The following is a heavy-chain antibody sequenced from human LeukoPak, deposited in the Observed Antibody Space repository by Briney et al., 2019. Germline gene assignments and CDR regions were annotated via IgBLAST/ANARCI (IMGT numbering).Heavy chain of an antibody. D-gene: IGHD3-10*01. CDR1: GFTFTTYS. Sequence: GGSLRLSCEASGFTFTTYSMTWVRQAPGKGLEWVSIISSGSSAIFSADALKGRFTISRDDAKNLLYLDMNSLRAEDTAVYYCARAKPKNMVRGLIMRRESRYYFDYWGQGTLVTVSS. V-gene: IGHV3-21*04. CDR2: ISSGSSAI. CDR3: ARAKPKNMVRGLIMRRESRYYFDY. J-gene: IGHJ4*02.